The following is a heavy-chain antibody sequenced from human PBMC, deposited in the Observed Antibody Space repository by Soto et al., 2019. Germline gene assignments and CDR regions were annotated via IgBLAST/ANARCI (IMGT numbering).Heavy chain of an antibody. CDR2: IPNTGST. CDR1: GGSISNYY. D-gene: IGHD3-10*01. CDR3: ARQIKDGSGTYHFDY. J-gene: IGHJ4*02. V-gene: IGHV4-59*08. Sequence: PSETLSLTCTASGGSISNYYWSWFRQTPGKGLEWIGFIPNTGSTNYNPSLKSRLTISRDTSRNQFSLQLSSVTAADTAKYYCARQIKDGSGTYHFDYWGQGTLVTVSS.